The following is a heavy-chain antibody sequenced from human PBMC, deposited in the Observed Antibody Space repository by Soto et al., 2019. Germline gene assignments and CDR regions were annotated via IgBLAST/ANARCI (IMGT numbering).Heavy chain of an antibody. CDR1: GFTFSSYA. CDR2: ISGSGGST. V-gene: IGHV3-23*01. J-gene: IGHJ6*02. D-gene: IGHD3-3*02. Sequence: ESLKISCAASGFTFSSYAMSWVRQAPGKGLEWVSAISGSGGSTYYADSVKGRFTISRDNSKNTLYLQMNSLRAEDTAVYYCAKDRHSSTLLDYGMDVWGQGTTVTVSS. CDR3: AKDRHSSTLLDYGMDV.